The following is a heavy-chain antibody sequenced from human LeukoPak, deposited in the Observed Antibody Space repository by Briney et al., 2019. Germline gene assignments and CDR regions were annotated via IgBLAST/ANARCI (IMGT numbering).Heavy chain of an antibody. D-gene: IGHD3-9*01. CDR3: ARDDDILTGYYPYGMDV. J-gene: IGHJ6*02. V-gene: IGHV3-53*05. CDR1: GFTVSSNF. Sequence: PGGSLRLSCAASGFTVSSNFMSWVRQAAGKGLEWVSVIYSGGTTYYADSVKGRFTISRDNSKNTLYLQMNSLRAEDTAVYYCARDDDILTGYYPYGMDVWGQGTTVTVSS. CDR2: IYSGGTT.